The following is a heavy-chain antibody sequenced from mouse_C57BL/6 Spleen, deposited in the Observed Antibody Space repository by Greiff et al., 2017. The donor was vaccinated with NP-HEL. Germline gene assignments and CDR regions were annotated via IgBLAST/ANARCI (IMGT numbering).Heavy chain of an antibody. CDR3: ASQGAYPDYAMDY. J-gene: IGHJ4*01. D-gene: IGHD2-10*01. V-gene: IGHV14-3*01. CDR1: GFNIKNTY. Sequence: VQLQQSVAELVRPGASVKLSCTASGFNIKNTYMHWVKQRPEQGLEWIGRIDPANGNTKYAPEFQGKATITADPSSNTAYLQLSSLTSEDTAIYYCASQGAYPDYAMDYWGQGTSVTVSS. CDR2: IDPANGNT.